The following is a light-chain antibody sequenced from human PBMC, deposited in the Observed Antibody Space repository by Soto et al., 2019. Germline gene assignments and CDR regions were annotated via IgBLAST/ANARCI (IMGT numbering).Light chain of an antibody. CDR3: QSYDSSLSGAV. CDR2: GNS. CDR1: SSNIGAGYD. J-gene: IGLJ7*01. V-gene: IGLV1-40*01. Sequence: QSVLTQPHSGSGAPGQRVTISCTGSSSNIGAGYDVHWYQQLPGTAPKLLIYGNSNRPSGVPDRFSGSKSGTSASLAITVLQAEDEADYYCQSYDSSLSGAVFGGGTQLTVL.